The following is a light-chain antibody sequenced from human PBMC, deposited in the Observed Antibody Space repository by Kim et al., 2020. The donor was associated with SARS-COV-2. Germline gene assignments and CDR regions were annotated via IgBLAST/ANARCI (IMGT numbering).Light chain of an antibody. CDR3: QQTYGTPT. CDR2: ATS. J-gene: IGKJ2*01. V-gene: IGKV1-39*01. Sequence: DIQMTQSPSSLSASVGDRVTITCRASQTISTYLNWYHQKPGKAPKLLIYATSNLQNGVPSRFSGSGSGTDFTLTISSLQPGDFAIYYCQQTYGTPTFGQETKLEIK. CDR1: QTISTY.